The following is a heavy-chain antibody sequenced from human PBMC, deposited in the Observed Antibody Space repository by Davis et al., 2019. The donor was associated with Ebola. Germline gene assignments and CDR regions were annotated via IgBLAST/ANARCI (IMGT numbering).Heavy chain of an antibody. D-gene: IGHD3-10*01. CDR3: AKDLTSYYGSGDFFDY. CDR2: ISASCGAT. J-gene: IGHJ4*02. Sequence: PGGSLRLSCAASGFLSGSYATSWVRQAPGRGLEWVSSISASCGATFYADSVKGRIVMSRDNSNDTLYLRMNNLRAEDTAIYYCAKDLTSYYGSGDFFDYWGQGILVTVSS. CDR1: GFLSGSYA. V-gene: IGHV3-23*01.